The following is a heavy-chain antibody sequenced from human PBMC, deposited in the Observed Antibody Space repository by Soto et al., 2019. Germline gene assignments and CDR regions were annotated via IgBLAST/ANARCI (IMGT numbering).Heavy chain of an antibody. D-gene: IGHD6-6*01. CDR2: IYYSGST. V-gene: IGHV4-59*01. Sequence: QVQLQESGPGLVKPSETLSLTCTVSGGSISSYYWSWIRQPPGKGLEWIGYIYYSGSTNYNPSLKSRVTISVDTSKNQFSLKLSSVTAADTAVYYCARGEQLRYLPRFDYWGQGTLVTVSS. J-gene: IGHJ4*02. CDR3: ARGEQLRYLPRFDY. CDR1: GGSISSYY.